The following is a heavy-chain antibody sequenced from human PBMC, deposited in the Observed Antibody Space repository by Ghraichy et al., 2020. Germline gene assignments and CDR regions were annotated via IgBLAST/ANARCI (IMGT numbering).Heavy chain of an antibody. CDR1: GFTFSSYA. V-gene: IGHV3-23*01. Sequence: GGSLRLSCAASGFTFSSYAMSWVRQAPGKGLEWVSAISGSGGSTYYADSVKGRFTISRDNSKNTLYLQMNSLRAEDTAVYYCAKGNGVQLWLEISSGLFDYWGQGTLVTVSS. CDR3: AKGNGVQLWLEISSGLFDY. J-gene: IGHJ4*02. CDR2: ISGSGGST. D-gene: IGHD5-18*01.